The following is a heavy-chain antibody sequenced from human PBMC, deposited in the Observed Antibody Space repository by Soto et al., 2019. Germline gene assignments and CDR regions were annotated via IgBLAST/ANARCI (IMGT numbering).Heavy chain of an antibody. J-gene: IGHJ4*02. V-gene: IGHV4-30-2*01. D-gene: IGHD2-15*01. CDR3: ARGQVVAAQH. Sequence: QLQLQESGSGLVKPSQTLSLTCAVSGGSISSGGSSWGWIRQPPGKGLEWIGYIYHSGSTYYNPSLKSRVTISVDRSKNQFSLKLSSVTAADTAVYYCARGQVVAAQHWGQGTLVTVSS. CDR2: IYHSGST. CDR1: GGSISSGGSS.